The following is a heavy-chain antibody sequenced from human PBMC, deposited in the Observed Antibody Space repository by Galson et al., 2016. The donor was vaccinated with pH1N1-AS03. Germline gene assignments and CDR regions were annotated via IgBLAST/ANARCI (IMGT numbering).Heavy chain of an antibody. CDR2: IYWDDDK. CDR1: GFSLSTSGVG. D-gene: IGHD4-17*01. Sequence: PALVKPTQTLTLTCTFSGFSLSTSGVGVGWIRQPPGKALEWLALIYWDDDKHYSPSLKSRLTITEDTSKNQVVLTMTNMDPVDTAQYYCAHVLCRDYATWLDPWGEATRVTVTS. J-gene: IGHJ5*02. V-gene: IGHV2-5*02. CDR3: AHVLCRDYATWLDP.